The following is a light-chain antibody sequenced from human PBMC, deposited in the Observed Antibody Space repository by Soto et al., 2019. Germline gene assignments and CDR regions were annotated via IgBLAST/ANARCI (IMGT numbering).Light chain of an antibody. Sequence: EVVMTQSPATLSVSPGERATLSCRTSQSVYNNLAWYLQKPGQAPRLLISGASTRATGIPARFSGSGSGTEFTLTINSLQSEDFAVYSCQQYNSWPLTFGGGTKVEIK. CDR2: GAS. CDR3: QQYNSWPLT. CDR1: QSVYNN. J-gene: IGKJ4*01. V-gene: IGKV3D-15*01.